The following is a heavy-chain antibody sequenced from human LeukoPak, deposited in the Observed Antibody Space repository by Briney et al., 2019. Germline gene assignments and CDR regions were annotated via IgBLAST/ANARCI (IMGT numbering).Heavy chain of an antibody. J-gene: IGHJ2*01. D-gene: IGHD6-13*01. CDR2: INHSGST. CDR1: GGSFSGYH. V-gene: IGHV4-34*01. Sequence: KPSETLSLTCAVYGGSFSGYHWSWIRQPPGKGLEWIGEINHSGSTNYNPSLKSRVTISVDTSKNQFSLKLSSVTAADTAVYYCARGLRFAAAARGWYFDLWGRGTLVTVSS. CDR3: ARGLRFAAAARGWYFDL.